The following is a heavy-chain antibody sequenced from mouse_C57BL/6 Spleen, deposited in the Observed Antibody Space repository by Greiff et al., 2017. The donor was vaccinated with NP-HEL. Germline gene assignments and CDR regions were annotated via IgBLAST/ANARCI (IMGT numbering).Heavy chain of an antibody. CDR3: ARGMGNAMDY. CDR1: GFTFSSYA. D-gene: IGHD2-3*01. CDR2: ISDGGSYT. Sequence: EVQLVESGGGLVKPGGSLKLSCAASGFTFSSYAMSWVRQTPEKRLEWVATISDGGSYTYYPDNVKGRFTISRDNAKNNLYLQMSHLKSEDTAMYYCARGMGNAMDYWGQGTSVTVSS. J-gene: IGHJ4*01. V-gene: IGHV5-4*01.